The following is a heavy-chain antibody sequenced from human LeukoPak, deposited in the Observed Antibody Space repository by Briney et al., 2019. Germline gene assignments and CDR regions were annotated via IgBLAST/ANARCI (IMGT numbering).Heavy chain of an antibody. D-gene: IGHD6-19*01. J-gene: IGHJ5*02. CDR2: ISGSGGST. Sequence: SGGSLRLSCAASGFTFSSYAMSWVRQAPGKGLEWVSAISGSGGSTYYADSVKGRFTISRDNSKNTLYLQMNSLRAEDTAVYYCAKDMDSSGWFGWFDPWGQGTLVTASS. CDR3: AKDMDSSGWFGWFDP. V-gene: IGHV3-23*01. CDR1: GFTFSSYA.